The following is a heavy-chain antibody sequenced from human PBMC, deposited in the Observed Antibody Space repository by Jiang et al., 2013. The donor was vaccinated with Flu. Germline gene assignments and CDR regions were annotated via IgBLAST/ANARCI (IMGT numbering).Heavy chain of an antibody. CDR2: FYNSGTT. CDR1: GVSVSSRDYF. D-gene: IGHD6-13*01. Sequence: GPGLVKSSETLSLTCTVSGVSVSSRDYFWSWIRQPPGKAPEWIGYFYNSGTTNYNPSLKSRVTISVDTSKNQFSLKLTSVTAADTAVYHCASTAPYSTFWREYWGQGTLVTVSS. J-gene: IGHJ4*02. CDR3: ASTAPYSTFWREY. V-gene: IGHV4-61*08.